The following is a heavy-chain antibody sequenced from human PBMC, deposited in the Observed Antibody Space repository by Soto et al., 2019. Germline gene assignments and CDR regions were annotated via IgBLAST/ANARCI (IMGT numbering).Heavy chain of an antibody. CDR1: GGSISSGDYY. Sequence: SETLSLTCIVSGGSISSGDYYWSWIRQHPGKGLEWIGYIYYSGSAYYNPSLKSRVSMSVDTSKNQFSLKLSSVTAADTAVYYCASSNWNYGRVYYYYYGMDVWGQGTTVTVSS. CDR2: IYYSGSA. V-gene: IGHV4-31*03. J-gene: IGHJ6*02. CDR3: ASSNWNYGRVYYYYYGMDV. D-gene: IGHD1-7*01.